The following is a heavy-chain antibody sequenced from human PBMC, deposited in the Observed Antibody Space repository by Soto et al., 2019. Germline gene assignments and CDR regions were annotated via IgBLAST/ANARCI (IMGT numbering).Heavy chain of an antibody. V-gene: IGHV3-23*01. CDR1: GFTFSSYA. D-gene: IGHD6-19*01. CDR3: AKTANGWFSAFDI. CDR2: ISGSGGTT. J-gene: IGHJ3*02. Sequence: EVQLLESGGGLVQPGGSLRLSCADSGFTFSSYAMSWVRQAPGKGLEWVSAISGSGGTTYYAVSVKGRFTFSRDNSKNTLYLQMHSLRAEDTAVYYCAKTANGWFSAFDIWGQGTMVTVSS.